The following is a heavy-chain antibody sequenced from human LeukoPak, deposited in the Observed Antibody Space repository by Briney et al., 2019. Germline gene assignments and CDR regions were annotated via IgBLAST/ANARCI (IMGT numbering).Heavy chain of an antibody. J-gene: IGHJ6*03. CDR2: IGTSSTTI. D-gene: IGHD6-25*01. Sequence: GGSLRLSCAASGFTFSSYTMNWVRQPPGKGLEWVSNIGTSSTTIYYADSVKGRFTISRDNAKNSLYLQMNSLRADDTAVYYCARFAAGGSYYYYMGVWGKGTTVTVSS. CDR1: GFTFSSYT. V-gene: IGHV3-48*01. CDR3: ARFAAGGSYYYYMGV.